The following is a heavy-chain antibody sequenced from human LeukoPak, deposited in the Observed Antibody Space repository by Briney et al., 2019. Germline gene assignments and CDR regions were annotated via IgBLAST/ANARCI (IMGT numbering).Heavy chain of an antibody. D-gene: IGHD6-19*01. J-gene: IGHJ6*02. V-gene: IGHV4-34*01. CDR3: ARANGAVAGEYYYYYYGMDV. CDR2: INHSGST. CDR1: GGSFSGYY. Sequence: SETLSPTCAVYGGSFSGYYWSWIRQPPGKGLEWIGEINHSGSTNYNPSLKSRVTISVDMSKNQFSLKLSSVTAEDTAVYYCARANGAVAGEYYYYYYGMDVWGQGTTVTVSS.